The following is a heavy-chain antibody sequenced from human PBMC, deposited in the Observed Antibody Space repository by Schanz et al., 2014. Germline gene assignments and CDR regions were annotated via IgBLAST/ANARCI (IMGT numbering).Heavy chain of an antibody. CDR2: ISGSGVTI. CDR3: AKGKSEVRGIILDY. Sequence: EVQLLESGGGLVQPGGSLRLSCAGSGFTFSSYAMSWVRQTPGKGLEWVSVISGSGVTIYYADSVKGRVTISRDNSRNTLFLQMRNLRADDTALYYCAKGKSEVRGIILDYCGQGTMVVVSS. J-gene: IGHJ4*02. CDR1: GFTFSSYA. D-gene: IGHD3-10*01. V-gene: IGHV3-23*01.